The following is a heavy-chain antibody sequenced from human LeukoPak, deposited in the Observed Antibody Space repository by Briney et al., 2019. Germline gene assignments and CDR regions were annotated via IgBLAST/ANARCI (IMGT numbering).Heavy chain of an antibody. CDR3: ARHLGATALYYYQYMDV. CDR1: GFTFSTYA. D-gene: IGHD1-26*01. Sequence: GGSLRLSCAASGFTFSTYAMHWVRQAPGKGLEWVAIISYDESNKYYADSVKGRFTISRDNSKNTLYLQMNSLRAEDTAVYYCARHLGATALYYYQYMDVWGKGTTVTVSS. V-gene: IGHV3-30-3*01. CDR2: ISYDESNK. J-gene: IGHJ6*03.